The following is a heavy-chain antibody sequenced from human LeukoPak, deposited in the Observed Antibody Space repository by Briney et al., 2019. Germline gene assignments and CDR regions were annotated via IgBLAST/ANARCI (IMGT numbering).Heavy chain of an antibody. J-gene: IGHJ6*03. CDR2: IYHSGST. V-gene: IGHV4-39*07. Sequence: SETLSLTCTVSGGSISNNNYYWGWIRQPPGKGLEWIGSIYHSGSTYYNPSLKSRVTISVDTSKNQFSLKLSSVTTADTAVYYCARVEEGYGSGRRGNFYYYYMDVWGKGTTVTISS. CDR3: ARVEEGYGSGRRGNFYYYYMDV. CDR1: GGSISNNNYY. D-gene: IGHD3-10*01.